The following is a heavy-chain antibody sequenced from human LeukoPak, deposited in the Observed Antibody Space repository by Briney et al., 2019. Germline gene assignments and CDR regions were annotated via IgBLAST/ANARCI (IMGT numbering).Heavy chain of an antibody. CDR2: ISWNSGSI. CDR1: GFTFDDYA. CDR3: AKDICRNSASIYYYGMDV. V-gene: IGHV3-9*01. J-gene: IGHJ6*02. D-gene: IGHD4-4*01. Sequence: GRSLRLSCAASGFTFDDYAMQWVRQAPGKGLEWVSGISWNSGSIGYADSVKGRFTISRDNAKNSLYLQMNSLRAEDTALYYCAKDICRNSASIYYYGMDVWGQGTTVTVSS.